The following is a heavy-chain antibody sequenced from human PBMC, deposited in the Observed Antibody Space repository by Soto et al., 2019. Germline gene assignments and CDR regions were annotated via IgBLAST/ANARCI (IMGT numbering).Heavy chain of an antibody. CDR1: GYTFTSYG. Sequence: QVQLVQSGAEVKKPGASVKVSCKASGYTFTSYGISWVRQAPGQGLEWMGWISAYNGNTNYAQKLQGRVTMTTDTSTSTAYMELRSLRSDDTTVYYCARRDSSGGGGWTNWFDPWGQGTLVTVSS. J-gene: IGHJ5*02. CDR2: ISAYNGNT. CDR3: ARRDSSGGGGWTNWFDP. D-gene: IGHD6-19*01. V-gene: IGHV1-18*01.